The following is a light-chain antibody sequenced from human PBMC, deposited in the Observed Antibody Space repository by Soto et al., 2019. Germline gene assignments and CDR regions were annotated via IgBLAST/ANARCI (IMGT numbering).Light chain of an antibody. CDR3: HESYSTPLT. J-gene: IGKJ5*01. Sequence: DIQMTQSPSSLSASVGDRVTITCRASQSISSYLNWYQQKPGKAPKLLIYAASSLQSGVPSRFSGSGSGTDFTLTISSLQPEDFATYSSHESYSTPLTVGQATPLEIK. V-gene: IGKV1-39*01. CDR2: AAS. CDR1: QSISSY.